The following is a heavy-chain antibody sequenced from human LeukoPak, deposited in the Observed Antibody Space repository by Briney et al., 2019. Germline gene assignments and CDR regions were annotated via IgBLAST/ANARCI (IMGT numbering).Heavy chain of an antibody. V-gene: IGHV3-23*01. CDR3: ARSTINYYFHY. CDR2: ISGSASST. D-gene: IGHD5-24*01. CDR1: GFTFSNYA. Sequence: TGGSLRLSCAASGFTFSNYAMSWVRQAPGKGLEWVSAISGSASSTYHADSVKGRFTISRDNAKNSLSLQMNSLRAEDTAVYYCARSTINYYFHYWGQGTLVTVSS. J-gene: IGHJ4*02.